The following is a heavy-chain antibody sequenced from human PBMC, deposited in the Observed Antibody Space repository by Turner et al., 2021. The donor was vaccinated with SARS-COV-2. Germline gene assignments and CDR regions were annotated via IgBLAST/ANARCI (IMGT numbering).Heavy chain of an antibody. CDR3: ARDLMEVGGMDV. Sequence: EVQLVESGGGLIQPGGSLRLSCAASGLTVSSNYMSWVRQAPGKGLEWVSVIYSGGSTYYADSVKGRFTISRDNSKNTLYLQMNRLRDEDTAVYYCARDLMEVGGMDVWGQGTTVTVSS. CDR2: IYSGGST. J-gene: IGHJ6*02. D-gene: IGHD3-3*01. V-gene: IGHV3-53*01. CDR1: GLTVSSNY.